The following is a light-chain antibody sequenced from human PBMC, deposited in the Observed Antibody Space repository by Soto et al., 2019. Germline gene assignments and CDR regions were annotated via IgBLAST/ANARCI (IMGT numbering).Light chain of an antibody. CDR1: QDINNY. V-gene: IGKV1-33*01. CDR3: QQYDKLSFT. CDR2: DAS. Sequence: DIEMTQSPSSLSASVGDRVTITCQASQDINNYLNWFQQKPGKAPKLLIYDASILETGVPSRFSGSGSGTDFTFTISSLQSEDIATYFCQQYDKLSFTFGPGTKVDIK. J-gene: IGKJ3*01.